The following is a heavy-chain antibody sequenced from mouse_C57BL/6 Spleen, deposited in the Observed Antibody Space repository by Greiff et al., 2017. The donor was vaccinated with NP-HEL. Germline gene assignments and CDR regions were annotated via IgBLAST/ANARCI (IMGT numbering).Heavy chain of an antibody. CDR2: INYDGSST. J-gene: IGHJ2*01. CDR1: GFTFSDYY. Sequence: EVQLVESEGGLVQPGSSMKLSCTASGFTFSDYYMAWVRQVPEKGLEWVANINYDGSSTYYLDSLKSRFIISRDNAKNILYLQMSSLKSEDTATYYCARGRGYYGSTFRWDYFDYWGQGTTLTVSS. D-gene: IGHD1-1*01. V-gene: IGHV5-16*01. CDR3: ARGRGYYGSTFRWDYFDY.